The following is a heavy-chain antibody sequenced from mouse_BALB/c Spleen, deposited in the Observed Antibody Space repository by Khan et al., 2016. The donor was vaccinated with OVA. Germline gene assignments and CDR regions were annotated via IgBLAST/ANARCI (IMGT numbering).Heavy chain of an antibody. CDR3: AREEALYYFDY. V-gene: IGHV1S132*01. CDR2: IYPGTDNT. CDR1: GYIFTSYW. D-gene: IGHD3-2*02. J-gene: IGHJ2*01. Sequence: VQLQQSGAELVRPGASVKLSCKTSGYIFTSYWIHWGKQRSGQGLEWIARIYPGTDNTYYNEKLKDKATLTVDKSSSTAYMQLSSLKSEDSAVYFCAREEALYYFDYWGQGTTLTVSS.